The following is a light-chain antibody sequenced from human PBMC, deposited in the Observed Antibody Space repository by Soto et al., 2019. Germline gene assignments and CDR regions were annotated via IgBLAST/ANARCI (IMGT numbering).Light chain of an antibody. CDR2: GAS. V-gene: IGKV3-20*01. CDR3: QQYGSSPAIS. Sequence: DIVLTQSPGTLSLSPGERATLSCRASQTISDNYLARYQQKPGQSPRLLISGASIRAPGIPDRFSGSGSETDFTLTISRLEPEDFAFYYCQQYGSSPAISFGPGTKVDIK. J-gene: IGKJ3*01. CDR1: QTISDNY.